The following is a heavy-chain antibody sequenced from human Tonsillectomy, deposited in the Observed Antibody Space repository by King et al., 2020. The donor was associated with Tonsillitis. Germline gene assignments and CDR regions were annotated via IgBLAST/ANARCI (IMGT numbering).Heavy chain of an antibody. D-gene: IGHD3-9*01. CDR2: ISSGSSYI. J-gene: IGHJ4*02. V-gene: IGHV3-21*01. CDR1: GFTFRSYT. CDR3: ARVTYDILTGYYIDYFDN. Sequence: VQLVESGGGLVKPGGSLRLSCAASGFTFRSYTMHWVRQAPGKGLEWVSSISSGSSYIHYADSVKGRFTISRDNAKNSLYLQMNSLRAEDTAVYYCARVTYDILTGYYIDYFDNWGRGTLVTVSS.